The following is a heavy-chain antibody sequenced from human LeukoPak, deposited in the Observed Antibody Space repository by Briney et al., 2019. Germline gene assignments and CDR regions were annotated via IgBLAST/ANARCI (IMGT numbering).Heavy chain of an antibody. CDR1: GYTFTIYG. V-gene: IGHV1-18*04. CDR3: ARVVSSTRSLGKHVY. CDR2: ISAYNGNT. J-gene: IGHJ4*02. D-gene: IGHD2-2*01. Sequence: ASVKVSCKASGYTFTIYGISWLRQPPRQGLEWMGWISAYNGNTNYAQKLQGRVTMTTDTSTSTAYMALRSLRSDDRAVCYCARVVSSTRSLGKHVYWGQGTLVTVSS.